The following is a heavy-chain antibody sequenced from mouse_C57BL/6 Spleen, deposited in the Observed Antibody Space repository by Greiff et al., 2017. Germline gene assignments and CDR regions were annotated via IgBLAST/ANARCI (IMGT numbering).Heavy chain of an antibody. J-gene: IGHJ2*01. D-gene: IGHD1-1*01. V-gene: IGHV1-74*01. CDR2: IHPSDSDT. CDR1: GYTFTSYC. Sequence: QVQLQQPGAELVKPGASVKVSCKASGYTFTSYCMHWVKQRPGQGLEWIGRIHPSDSDTNYNQKFKGKATLTVDQSSSTAYMQLSSLTSEDSAVYYCAMGTVVAYGGFDYWGQGTTLTVSS. CDR3: AMGTVVAYGGFDY.